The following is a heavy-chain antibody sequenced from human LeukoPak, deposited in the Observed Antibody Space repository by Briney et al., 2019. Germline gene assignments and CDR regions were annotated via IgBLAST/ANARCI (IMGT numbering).Heavy chain of an antibody. CDR3: AMDYDILTGYPTYFDY. CDR2: ISGSGGST. J-gene: IGHJ4*02. CDR1: GFTFSSYG. Sequence: GGSLRLSCAASGFTFSSYGMSWVRQAPGEGLEWVSAISGSGGSTYYAGSVKGRFTISRDNSKNTLYLQMNSLRAEDTAVYYCAMDYDILTGYPTYFDYWGQGTLVTVSS. D-gene: IGHD3-9*01. V-gene: IGHV3-23*01.